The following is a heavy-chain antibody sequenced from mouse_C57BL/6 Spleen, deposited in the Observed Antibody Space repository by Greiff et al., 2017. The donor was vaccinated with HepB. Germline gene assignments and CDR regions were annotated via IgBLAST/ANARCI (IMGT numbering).Heavy chain of an antibody. J-gene: IGHJ1*03. CDR2: FYPGSGSI. V-gene: IGHV1-62-2*01. D-gene: IGHD1-1*01. CDR1: GYTFTEYT. CDR3: ARHEEKFYSGNWYFDV. Sequence: VKLQESGAELVKPGASVKLSCKASGYTFTEYTIHWVKQRSGQGLEWIGWFYPGSGSIKYNEKFKDKATLTADKSSSTVYMELSRLTSEDSAVYFCARHEEKFYSGNWYFDVWGTGTTVTSPQ.